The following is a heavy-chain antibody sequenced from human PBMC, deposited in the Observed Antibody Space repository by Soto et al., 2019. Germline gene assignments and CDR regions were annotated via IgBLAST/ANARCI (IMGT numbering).Heavy chain of an antibody. D-gene: IGHD5-12*01. CDR3: ARPNSESSAYDCSWYYDL. J-gene: IGHJ2*01. Sequence: QVQLVQSGAEVKKPGSSVKVSCKISGDTFASYTISWVRQAPGQGLEWMGRIIPILRMTNYAQKFQGRVSITADTSTSTAYMELSGLMSEDTAVYFCARPNSESSAYDCSWYYDLWGRGTLVTVSS. CDR2: IIPILRMT. V-gene: IGHV1-69*02. CDR1: GDTFASYT.